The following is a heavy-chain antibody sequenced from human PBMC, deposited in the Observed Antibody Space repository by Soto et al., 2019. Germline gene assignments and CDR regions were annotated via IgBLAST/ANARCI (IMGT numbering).Heavy chain of an antibody. V-gene: IGHV1-18*01. D-gene: IGHD6-13*01. J-gene: IGHJ5*02. CDR3: ATDLAGPLIDP. Sequence: QVQLVQSGAEVKKPGASVKVSCKASGYTFTSYGISWVRQAPGQGLEWMGWISAYNGNTKYEQKLQGRVTMTTDTARSTAYMELRSLSSADRAWYNCATDLAGPLIDPWGQETLVTVSS. CDR1: GYTFTSYG. CDR2: ISAYNGNT.